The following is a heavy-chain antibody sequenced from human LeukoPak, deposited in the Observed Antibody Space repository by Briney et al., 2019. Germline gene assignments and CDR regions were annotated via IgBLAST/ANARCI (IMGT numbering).Heavy chain of an antibody. CDR3: ARYSGSYYYPPAWDL. J-gene: IGHJ4*02. CDR1: GLTFSNSA. D-gene: IGHD1-26*01. CDR2: MSFDGSHE. Sequence: PGGSLRLSCVASGLTFSNSAMHWVRQAPGKGLEWVAIMSFDGSHERYGDSVKGRFTLSRDNSKNTLYLQINSLRADDTAVYYCARYSGSYYYPPAWDLWGQGTLVTVSS. V-gene: IGHV3-30*04.